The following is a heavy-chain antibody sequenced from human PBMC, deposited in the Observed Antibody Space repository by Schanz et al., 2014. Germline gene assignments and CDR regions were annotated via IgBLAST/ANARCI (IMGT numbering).Heavy chain of an antibody. Sequence: QVQLVESGGGLVKPGGSLRLSCAASGFTFSSYAMHWVRQAPGKGLEWVAVISYDGSNKYYADSVKGRFTISRDNSKNTLYLQMNSLRAEDTAVYYCAKDPSHGDYDYYFDYWGQGTLVTVSS. V-gene: IGHV3-30-3*01. CDR2: ISYDGSNK. D-gene: IGHD3-22*01. CDR3: AKDPSHGDYDYYFDY. J-gene: IGHJ4*02. CDR1: GFTFSSYA.